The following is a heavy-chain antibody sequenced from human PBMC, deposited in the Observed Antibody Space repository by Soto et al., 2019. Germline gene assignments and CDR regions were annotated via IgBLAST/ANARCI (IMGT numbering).Heavy chain of an antibody. V-gene: IGHV4-30-4*01. J-gene: IGHJ4*02. Sequence: SETLSLTCTASGGSIRNGDYYWGWIRQPPGKGLEWIGYVYYSGTTYSHPSLNSRVSIAVDTSENQFSLRLTSVTAADTAVYYCVTVNLVGAAYYFDYWGPGTLVTVSS. CDR2: VYYSGTT. D-gene: IGHD1-26*01. CDR3: VTVNLVGAAYYFDY. CDR1: GGSIRNGDYY.